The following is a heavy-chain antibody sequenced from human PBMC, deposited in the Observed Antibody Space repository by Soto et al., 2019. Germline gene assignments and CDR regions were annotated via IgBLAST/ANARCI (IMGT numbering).Heavy chain of an antibody. Sequence: EVQLVESGGGLVQPGGSLRLSCAASGFTFSNAWMSWVRQAPGKGLEWVGRIKSKTDGGTTDYAAPVKGRFTISRDDSKNTLYLQMNSLKTEDTAVYYCTTDLSGSYSFDYWGQGTLVTVSS. CDR2: IKSKTDGGTT. D-gene: IGHD1-26*01. CDR1: GFTFSNAW. J-gene: IGHJ4*02. CDR3: TTDLSGSYSFDY. V-gene: IGHV3-15*01.